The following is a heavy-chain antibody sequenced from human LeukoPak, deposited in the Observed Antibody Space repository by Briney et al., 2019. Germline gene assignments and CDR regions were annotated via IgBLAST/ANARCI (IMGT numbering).Heavy chain of an antibody. J-gene: IGHJ4*02. V-gene: IGHV3-48*03. D-gene: IGHD2-2*01. CDR1: GFTFSSYE. CDR3: ARKYCSSTSCLFDY. Sequence: GGSLRLSCAASGFTFSSYEMNWVRQAPGKGLGWVSYISNSGSPIYYADSVKGRFTISRDNAKNSLYLQMNSLRAEDTAVYYCARKYCSSTSCLFDYWGQGTLVTVCS. CDR2: ISNSGSPI.